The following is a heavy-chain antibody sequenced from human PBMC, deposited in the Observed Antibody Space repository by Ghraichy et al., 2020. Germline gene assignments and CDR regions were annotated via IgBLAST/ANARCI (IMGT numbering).Heavy chain of an antibody. CDR3: ARRGSAAYPFDY. CDR1: GGSISGFY. J-gene: IGHJ4*02. CDR2: VYYSGST. Sequence: SETLSLTCTVSGGSISGFYWSWIRQPPGKGLEWIGYVYYSGSTSYNPSLKSRVTISVDTSKNQFSLKLSSVTAPDTAVYYCARRGSAAYPFDYWGQGTLVTVSS. D-gene: IGHD2-15*01. V-gene: IGHV4-59*01.